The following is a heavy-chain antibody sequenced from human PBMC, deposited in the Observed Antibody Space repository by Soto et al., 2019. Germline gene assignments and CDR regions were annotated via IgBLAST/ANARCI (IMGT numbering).Heavy chain of an antibody. CDR3: TTKKDYVWGSYRENWFDP. V-gene: IGHV3-15*07. J-gene: IGHJ5*02. Sequence: EVQLVESGGGLVKPGGSLRLSCAASGFTFSNAWMNWVRQAPGKGLEWVGRIKSKTDGGTTDYAAPVKSRFTISRDDSKNTLYLQMNSLKTEDTAVYYCTTKKDYVWGSYRENWFDPWGQGTLVTVSS. CDR2: IKSKTDGGTT. CDR1: GFTFSNAW. D-gene: IGHD3-16*02.